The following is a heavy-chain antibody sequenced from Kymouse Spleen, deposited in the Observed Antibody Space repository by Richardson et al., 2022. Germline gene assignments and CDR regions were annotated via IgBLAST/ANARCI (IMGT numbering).Heavy chain of an antibody. CDR3: ARGGSSSVFDY. J-gene: IGHJ4*02. Sequence: QVQLQESGPGLVKPSETLSLTCTVSGGSISSYYWSWIRQPPGKGLEWIGYIYYSGSTNYNPSLKSRVTISVDTSKNQFSLKLSSVTAADTAVYYCARGGSSSVFDYWGQGTLVTVSS. CDR1: GGSISSYY. D-gene: IGHD6-6*01. V-gene: IGHV4-59*01. CDR2: IYYSGST.